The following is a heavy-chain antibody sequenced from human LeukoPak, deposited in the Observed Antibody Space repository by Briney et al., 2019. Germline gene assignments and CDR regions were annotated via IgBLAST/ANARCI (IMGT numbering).Heavy chain of an antibody. V-gene: IGHV1-69*05. CDR1: GGTFSSYA. J-gene: IGHJ4*02. Sequence: SVKVSCKASGGTFSSYAVSWVRQAPGQGLEWMGGIIPIFGTANYAQKFQGRVTITTDESTSTAYMELSSLRSEDTAVYYCASGGNSGSYGSYDYWGQGTLVTVSS. D-gene: IGHD1-26*01. CDR3: ASGGNSGSYGSYDY. CDR2: IIPIFGTA.